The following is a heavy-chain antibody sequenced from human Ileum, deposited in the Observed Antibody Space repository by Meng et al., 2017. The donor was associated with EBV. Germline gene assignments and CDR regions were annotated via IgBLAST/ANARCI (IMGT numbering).Heavy chain of an antibody. CDR3: AYYTAGRGGVGS. V-gene: IGHV4-61*03. CDR1: GASVSSGGYH. D-gene: IGHD2-8*02. CDR2: MYDSDSGKA. Sequence: VQRQESGPGLVKPSETLSLSCSVSGASVSSGGYHWSWIRQPPGKGLEWIGCMYDSDSGKAKYNPSLNSRVIISLDTSKNHFVLKLTSVTAADTAVYYCAYYTAGRGGVGSWGQGTLVTVSS. J-gene: IGHJ4*02.